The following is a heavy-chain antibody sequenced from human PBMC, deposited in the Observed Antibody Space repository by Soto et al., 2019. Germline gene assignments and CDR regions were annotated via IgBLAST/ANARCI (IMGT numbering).Heavy chain of an antibody. Sequence: SETLSLTCTVSGDSMSSSNYHWGWIRQPPGKGLEWIGSIYYSGSTYYNPSLKSRVTISIDTSKNQFSLKLTSVTAADTAVYYCARGRTTVTQRRSNWFDPWGQGTLVTVSS. V-gene: IGHV4-39*01. CDR1: GDSMSSSNYH. D-gene: IGHD4-17*01. CDR2: IYYSGST. J-gene: IGHJ5*02. CDR3: ARGRTTVTQRRSNWFDP.